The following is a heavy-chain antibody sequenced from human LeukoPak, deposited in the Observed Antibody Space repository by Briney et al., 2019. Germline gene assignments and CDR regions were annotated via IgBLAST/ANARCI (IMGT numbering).Heavy chain of an antibody. CDR2: ISSSGSTI. D-gene: IGHD3-22*01. CDR3: AKRGVVIRVILVGFHKEAYYFDS. CDR1: GFTFSSYE. Sequence: PGGSLRLSCAASGFTFSSYEMNWVRQAPGKGLEWVSYISSSGSTIYYADSVKGRFTVSRDNYKNTLYLQMNSLGAEDTAVYFCAKRGVVIRVILVGFHKEAYYFDSWGQGALVTVSS. V-gene: IGHV3-48*03. J-gene: IGHJ4*02.